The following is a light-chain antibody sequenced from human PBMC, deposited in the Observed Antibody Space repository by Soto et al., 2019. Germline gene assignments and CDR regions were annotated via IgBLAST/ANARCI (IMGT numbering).Light chain of an antibody. V-gene: IGKV2-30*02. CDR3: PHYLYWPRT. J-gene: IGKJ1*01. CDR1: QSLVHSDGNTY. Sequence: VVMTQSPLSLPVTLGQPASISCRSSQSLVHSDGNTYLNWFQQRPGQAPRRLIYKVSSRDSGVPDRFSGSGSGTVFTLKISSLQSDDVGVYYCPHYLYWPRTFGQGTKV. CDR2: KVS.